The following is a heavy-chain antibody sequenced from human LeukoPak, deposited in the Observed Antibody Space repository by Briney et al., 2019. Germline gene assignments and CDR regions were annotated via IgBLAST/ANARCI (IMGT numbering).Heavy chain of an antibody. J-gene: IGHJ6*03. CDR3: AKVSVDPYYYYYYMDV. V-gene: IGHV3-30*02. D-gene: IGHD2-21*01. CDR1: GFTFSSYG. CDR2: IQYDGSNK. Sequence: QSGGSLRLSCAASGFTFSSYGMHWVRQAPGKGLEWVAFIQYDGSNKYYADSVKGRFTISRDNSKNTLYLQMNSLRAEDTAVYYCAKVSVDPYYYYYYMDVWGKGTTVTVSS.